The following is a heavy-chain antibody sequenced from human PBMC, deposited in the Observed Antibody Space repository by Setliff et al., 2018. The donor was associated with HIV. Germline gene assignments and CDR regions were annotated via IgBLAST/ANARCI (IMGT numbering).Heavy chain of an antibody. Sequence: SETLSLTCTVSGGSIRSDSYYWTWIRQPAGEGLEWIGRIYSSGNPNYNPSLVSRVTISVATSKNQFSLKLSSVTAADTAVYYCAREEKLSAVAGTMYYYYAMDVWGQGTTVTVSS. D-gene: IGHD6-19*01. CDR3: AREEKLSAVAGTMYYYYAMDV. V-gene: IGHV4-61*02. CDR1: GGSIRSDSYY. J-gene: IGHJ6*02. CDR2: IYSSGNP.